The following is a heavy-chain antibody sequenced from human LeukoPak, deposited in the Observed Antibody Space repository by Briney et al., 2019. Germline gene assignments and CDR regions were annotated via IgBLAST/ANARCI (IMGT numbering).Heavy chain of an antibody. Sequence: GGSLRLSCVASGFSFSSYGMHRVRRAPGKGLEWMTFIRFDGSEKYYADSVKGRFTISRDYSKNTLYLQMGSLRAEDMAVYYCARAKAYFFDYWGQGTLVTVSS. CDR3: ARAKAYFFDY. CDR2: IRFDGSEK. J-gene: IGHJ4*02. CDR1: GFSFSSYG. V-gene: IGHV3-30*02.